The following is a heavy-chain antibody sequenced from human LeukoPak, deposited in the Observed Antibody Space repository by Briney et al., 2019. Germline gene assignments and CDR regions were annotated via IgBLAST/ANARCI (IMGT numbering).Heavy chain of an antibody. CDR1: GGSISSYY. CDR2: IYYSGST. CDR3: ARCLLSGYHDY. Sequence: SETLSLTCTVSGGSISSYYWSWIRQAPGQGLEWIGSIYYSGSTYYSPSLESRVTVSLDTSKNQFSLRLSSVTAADTAVYYCARCLLSGYHDYWGQGTLVTVSS. D-gene: IGHD3-22*01. J-gene: IGHJ4*02. V-gene: IGHV4-59*04.